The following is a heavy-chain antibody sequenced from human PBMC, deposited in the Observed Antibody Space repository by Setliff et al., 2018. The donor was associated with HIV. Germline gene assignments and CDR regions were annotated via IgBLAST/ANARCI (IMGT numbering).Heavy chain of an antibody. CDR1: VGSFSGHY. CDR2: TNPSGST. J-gene: IGHJ3*02. CDR3: ARLLQGGNYAFDI. Sequence: PSETLSLTCAVYVGSFSGHYWIWIRQPPGKGLEWIGETNPSGSTNYSPSLKSRVTISVDTSKMQFSLKLRSVTAADTAMYYCARLLQGGNYAFDIWGQGTMVTVSS. D-gene: IGHD2-21*02. V-gene: IGHV4-34*01.